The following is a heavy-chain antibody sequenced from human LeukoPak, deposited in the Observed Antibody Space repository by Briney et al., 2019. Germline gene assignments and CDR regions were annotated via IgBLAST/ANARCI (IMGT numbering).Heavy chain of an antibody. CDR2: INRSGSA. CDR3: ARGRDSADFVPPGY. Sequence: SETLSLTCAVYGGSLSGYYWSWIRQSSGKGLEWIGEINRSGSANYNPSLKSRLTISVDTPKNQFSLKLSSVTATDTAVYYCARGRDSADFVPPGYWGQGTLVTVSS. CDR1: GGSLSGYY. J-gene: IGHJ4*02. V-gene: IGHV4-34*01. D-gene: IGHD4-17*01.